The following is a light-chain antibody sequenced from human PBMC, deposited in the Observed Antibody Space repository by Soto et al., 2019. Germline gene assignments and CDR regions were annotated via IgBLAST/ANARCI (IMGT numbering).Light chain of an antibody. CDR2: GAT. CDR1: ESVGDY. J-gene: IGKJ5*01. V-gene: IGKV3-20*01. Sequence: PGDRATLSCWASESVGDYLAWYQQKPGQAPRLLIYGATKRTSGTPDRFSGTGSETAFTLAIRRLEPGDFAVYYCQQYVTSPAITFGQGTRLEIK. CDR3: QQYVTSPAIT.